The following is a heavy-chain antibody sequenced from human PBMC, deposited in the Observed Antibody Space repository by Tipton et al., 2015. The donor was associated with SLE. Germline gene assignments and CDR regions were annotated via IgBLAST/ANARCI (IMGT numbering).Heavy chain of an antibody. CDR1: GFTFSSYG. Sequence: SLRLSCAASGFTFSSYGMHWVRQAPGKGLEWVAVIWYDGSNKYYADSVKGRFTISRDNSKNTLYLQMNSLRAEDTAVYYCAGQLSYYYGMDVWGQGTPVTVSS. CDR2: IWYDGSNK. V-gene: IGHV3-33*01. D-gene: IGHD6-13*01. CDR3: AGQLSYYYGMDV. J-gene: IGHJ6*02.